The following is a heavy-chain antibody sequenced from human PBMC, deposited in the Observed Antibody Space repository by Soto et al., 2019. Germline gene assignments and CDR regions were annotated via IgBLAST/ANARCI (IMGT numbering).Heavy chain of an antibody. Sequence: EVQLLESGGGLVQPGGSLRLSCAASGFTLSSYAMNWVRQAPGKGLEWVSVISGSGGSTYYADSVKGRFTISRDNSKNTLYLQMNSLRAEDTAVYYCARRSSGWYFDYWGQGTLVTVSS. J-gene: IGHJ4*02. CDR2: ISGSGGST. CDR3: ARRSSGWYFDY. CDR1: GFTLSSYA. V-gene: IGHV3-23*01. D-gene: IGHD6-19*01.